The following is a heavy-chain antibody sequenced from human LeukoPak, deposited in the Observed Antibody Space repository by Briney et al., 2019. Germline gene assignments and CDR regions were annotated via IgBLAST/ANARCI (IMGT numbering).Heavy chain of an antibody. J-gene: IGHJ4*02. D-gene: IGHD3-22*01. CDR3: AVQITMIVVVPYFNY. CDR2: ISGTGTTT. CDR1: GLTFSDYY. Sequence: GGSLRLSCAASGLTFSDYYMTWIRQAPGKGLEWVSSISGTGTTTYSADSVRGRFTASRDNARNSLFLHMNSLRAEDTAVYYCAVQITMIVVVPYFNYWGQGTLVTVSS. V-gene: IGHV3-11*04.